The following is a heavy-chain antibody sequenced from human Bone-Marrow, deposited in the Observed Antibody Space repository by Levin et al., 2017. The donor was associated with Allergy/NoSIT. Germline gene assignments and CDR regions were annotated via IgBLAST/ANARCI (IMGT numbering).Heavy chain of an antibody. J-gene: IGHJ6*02. V-gene: IGHV3-33*01. CDR1: GFTFTTYG. D-gene: IGHD5-12*01. CDR2: IWHDGRNK. CDR3: VRDSGLYGLDV. Sequence: GGSLRLSCATSGFTFTTYGMHGVRQAPGKGREWVAVIWHDGRNKFQADSVGGRLTISRDNSENTVSLQMNSLRVEDTAVYYCVRDSGLYGLDVWGQGTTVIVSS.